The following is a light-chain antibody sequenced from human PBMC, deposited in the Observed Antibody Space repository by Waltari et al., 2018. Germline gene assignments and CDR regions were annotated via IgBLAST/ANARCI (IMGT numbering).Light chain of an antibody. V-gene: IGKV3-15*01. Sequence: EIVMTQSPATLSVSPGETATLSCRASQNINNNLAWYQQKPGQAPSLLIYGASARASGIPARFSGSWSGTDFTLTISGLQSEDFASYYCQQSKFWPPVTFGGGTKVEI. CDR3: QQSKFWPPVT. CDR2: GAS. J-gene: IGKJ4*01. CDR1: QNINNN.